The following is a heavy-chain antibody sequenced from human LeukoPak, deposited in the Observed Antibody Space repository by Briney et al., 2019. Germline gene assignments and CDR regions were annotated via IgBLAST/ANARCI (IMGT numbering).Heavy chain of an antibody. CDR2: IIPIFGTA. D-gene: IGHD2-2*01. V-gene: IGHV1-69*13. J-gene: IGHJ4*02. Sequence: SVKVSYKASGGTFNSYAISWVRQAPGQGREWMGGIIPIFGTANYAQKFQGRVTITADESTSTAYMELSSLRSEDTAVYYCARGSEGSTSLYFDYWGQGTLVTVSS. CDR1: GGTFNSYA. CDR3: ARGSEGSTSLYFDY.